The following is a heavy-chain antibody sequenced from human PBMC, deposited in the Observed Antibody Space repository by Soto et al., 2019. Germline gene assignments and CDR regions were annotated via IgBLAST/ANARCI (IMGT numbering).Heavy chain of an antibody. CDR1: GFTFSSYA. D-gene: IGHD3-22*01. J-gene: IGHJ4*02. Sequence: GSLRLSCAASGFTFSSYAVSWVRQAPGKGPEWISSISGSGSTIYYADSVKGRFTISRDNSKNTLYLQMSSLRAEDTAVYYCAKVFYYYDSSGYYYFDYWGQETLVTVSS. CDR3: AKVFYYYDSSGYYYFDY. CDR2: ISGSGSTI. V-gene: IGHV3-23*01.